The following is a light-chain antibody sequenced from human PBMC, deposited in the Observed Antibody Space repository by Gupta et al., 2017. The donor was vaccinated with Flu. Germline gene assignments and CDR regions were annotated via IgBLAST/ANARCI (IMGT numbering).Light chain of an antibody. V-gene: IGLV1-51*02. CDR3: GSWDSSLTVFV. J-gene: IGLJ1*01. Sequence: QSVLTQPPSVSAAPGLKVTITCSGSASNIGDNYVSWYQQFPETAPKLLIYETHRRPSGIPDRFSGSKSGTSATLAITGLQAGDEADFYCGSWDSSLTVFVFGTGTKVTVL. CDR1: ASNIGDNY. CDR2: ETH.